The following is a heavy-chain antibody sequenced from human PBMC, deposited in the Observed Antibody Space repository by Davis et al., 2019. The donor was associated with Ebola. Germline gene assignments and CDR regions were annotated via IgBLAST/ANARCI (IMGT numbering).Heavy chain of an antibody. D-gene: IGHD3-10*01. CDR1: GGSISSYY. CDR2: THYSGRP. J-gene: IGHJ5*02. Sequence: SETLSLTCTVSGGSISSYYWSWLRQPPGKGLEWIGSTHYSGRPNYNPSLKMRVTLSVDTSTNQFSLKLSSVTAADAAVYYCERLGMVRGVNGNWFDPWGQGTLVTVSS. V-gene: IGHV4-59*08. CDR3: ERLGMVRGVNGNWFDP.